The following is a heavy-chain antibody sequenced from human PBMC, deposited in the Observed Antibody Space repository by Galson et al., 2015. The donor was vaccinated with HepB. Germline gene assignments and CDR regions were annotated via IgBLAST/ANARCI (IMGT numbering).Heavy chain of an antibody. CDR1: GFTFSSYW. D-gene: IGHD2-2*01. Sequence: SLRLSCAASGFTFSSYWMSWVRQAPGKGLEWVANIKQDGSEKYYVDSVKGRFTISRDNAKNSRYLQMNSLRAEDTAVYYCAKDLSRILGVVPADLQNWFDPWGQGTLVTISS. CDR3: AKDLSRILGVVPADLQNWFDP. V-gene: IGHV3-7*01. CDR2: IKQDGSEK. J-gene: IGHJ5*02.